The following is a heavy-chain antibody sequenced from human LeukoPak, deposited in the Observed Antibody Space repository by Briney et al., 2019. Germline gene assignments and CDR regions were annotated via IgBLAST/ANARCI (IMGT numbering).Heavy chain of an antibody. CDR3: AGRRSSGWYAY. CDR2: ISGSGGTT. Sequence: GGSLRLSCAASGFTFSSYAMSWVRQAPGKGLEWVSAISGSGGTTYYADSVKGRFLIFRDTSKNTVDLQMNSLRVEDTAVYYCAGRRSSGWYAYWGQGTLVTVSS. CDR1: GFTFSSYA. J-gene: IGHJ4*02. D-gene: IGHD6-19*01. V-gene: IGHV3-23*01.